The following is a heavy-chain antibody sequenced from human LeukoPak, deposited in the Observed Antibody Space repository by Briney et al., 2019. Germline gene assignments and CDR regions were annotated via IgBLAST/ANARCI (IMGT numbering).Heavy chain of an antibody. CDR1: GFTFSSYG. CDR2: ISDSGDRT. CDR3: ARAGDLGYCSGGSCYSLHYYYYMDV. Sequence: PGGSLRLSCGASGFTFSSYGMSWVRQAPGKGLEWVSSISDSGDRTFYADSVKGRFTISRDNSKNTLYLQMNSLRAEDTAVYYCARAGDLGYCSGGSCYSLHYYYYMDVWGKGTTVTISS. J-gene: IGHJ6*03. D-gene: IGHD2-15*01. V-gene: IGHV3-23*01.